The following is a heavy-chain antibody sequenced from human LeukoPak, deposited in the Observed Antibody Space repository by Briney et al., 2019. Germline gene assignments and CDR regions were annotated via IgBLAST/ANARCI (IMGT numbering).Heavy chain of an antibody. CDR2: INSDGSST. J-gene: IGHJ3*02. CDR3: ARVRDSSGWYPDAFDI. D-gene: IGHD6-19*01. V-gene: IGHV3-74*01. Sequence: GGSLRLSCAASGFTFSSYWMHWVRQAPGKGLVWVSRINSDGSSTIYADSVKGRFTISRDNAKNTLYLQMNSLRAEDTAVYYCARVRDSSGWYPDAFDIWGQGTMVTVSS. CDR1: GFTFSSYW.